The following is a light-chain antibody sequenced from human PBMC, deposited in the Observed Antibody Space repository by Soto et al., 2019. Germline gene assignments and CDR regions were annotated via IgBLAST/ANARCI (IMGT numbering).Light chain of an antibody. Sequence: QSVLTQPPSVSGAPGRRVTIPCPGGSSNIGAGYDVHWYQRLPGTAPKLLIYGNTNRPSGVPDRFSGSKSGTSASLAITGLQAEDEADYYCQSYDSSLSGYVVFGGGTKLTVL. CDR2: GNT. CDR3: QSYDSSLSGYVV. V-gene: IGLV1-40*01. J-gene: IGLJ2*01. CDR1: SSNIGAGYD.